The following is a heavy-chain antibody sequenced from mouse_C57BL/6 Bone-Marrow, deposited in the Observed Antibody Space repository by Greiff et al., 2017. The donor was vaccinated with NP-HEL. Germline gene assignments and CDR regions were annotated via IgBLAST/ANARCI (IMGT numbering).Heavy chain of an antibody. CDR2: IDPSDSYT. J-gene: IGHJ2*01. CDR1: GYTFTSYW. CDR3: ARGHYGSWDFDY. D-gene: IGHD1-1*01. V-gene: IGHV1-69*01. Sequence: QVQLKQPGAELVMPGASVKLSCKASGYTFTSYWMHWVKQRPGQGLEWIGEIDPSDSYTNYNQKFKGKSTLTVDKSSSTAYMQLSSLTSEDSAVYYCARGHYGSWDFDYWGQGTTLTVSS.